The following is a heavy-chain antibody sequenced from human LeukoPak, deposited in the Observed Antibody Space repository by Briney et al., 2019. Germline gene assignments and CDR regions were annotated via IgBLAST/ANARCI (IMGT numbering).Heavy chain of an antibody. CDR1: GGSFSGYY. D-gene: IGHD6-13*01. J-gene: IGHJ4*02. V-gene: IGHV4-34*01. CDR2: INHSGST. Sequence: SETLSLTCAVYGGSFSGYYWSWIRQPPGKGLEWIGEINHSGSTNYNPSLKSRVTISVDTSKNQFSLKLSSVTAADTAVYYCARSIAAAGRGGARGYWGQGTLVTVSS. CDR3: ARSIAAAGRGGARGY.